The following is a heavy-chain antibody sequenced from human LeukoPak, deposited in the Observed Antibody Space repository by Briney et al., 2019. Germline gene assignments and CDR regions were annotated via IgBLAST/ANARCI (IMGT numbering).Heavy chain of an antibody. D-gene: IGHD3-3*01. CDR2: IYYSGST. CDR1: GGSISSGGYY. V-gene: IGHV4-31*03. CDR3: ARARRFGVVTHNWFDP. J-gene: IGHJ5*02. Sequence: SETLSLTCTVSGGSISSGGYYWSWIRQHPGKGLEWIGYIYYSGSTYYNPSLKSRVTISVDTSKNQFSLKLSSVTAADTAVYYCARARRFGVVTHNWFDPWGQGTLVTVSS.